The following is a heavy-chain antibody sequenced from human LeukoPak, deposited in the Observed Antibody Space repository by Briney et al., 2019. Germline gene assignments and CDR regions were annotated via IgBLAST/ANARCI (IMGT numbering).Heavy chain of an antibody. D-gene: IGHD3-10*01. V-gene: IGHV3-74*01. CDR2: INSDGSST. J-gene: IGHJ6*02. CDR1: GFTFSSYW. Sequence: GGSLRLSCAASGFTFSSYWMHWVRQAPGKGLVWVSRINSDGSSTSYADSVKGRFTIPRDNAKNTLYLQMNSLRAEDTAVYYCARDNQYYYGSGSFPLPSRQYYYYYYGMDVWGQGTTVTVSS. CDR3: ARDNQYYYGSGSFPLPSRQYYYYYYGMDV.